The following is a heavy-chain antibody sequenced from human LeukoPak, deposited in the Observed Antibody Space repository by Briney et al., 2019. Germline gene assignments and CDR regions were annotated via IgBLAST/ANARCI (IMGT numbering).Heavy chain of an antibody. D-gene: IGHD2-2*01. V-gene: IGHV4-59*08. Sequence: PSETLSLTCTVSGGSISSYYWSWIRQPPGKGLEWIGYIYYSGSTNYNPSLKSRVTISVDTSKNQFSLKLSSVTAADTAVYYCARHHKSDIVVVPAAPQMNWFDPWGQGTLVTVSS. CDR1: GGSISSYY. CDR3: ARHHKSDIVVVPAAPQMNWFDP. CDR2: IYYSGST. J-gene: IGHJ5*02.